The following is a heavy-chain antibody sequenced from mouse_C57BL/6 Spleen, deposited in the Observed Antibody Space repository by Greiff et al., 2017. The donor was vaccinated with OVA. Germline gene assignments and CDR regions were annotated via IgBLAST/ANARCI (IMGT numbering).Heavy chain of an antibody. CDR1: GYSITSDY. CDR2: ISYSGST. CDR3: ARYRLYGSSYEYFDV. Sequence: EVKLVESGPGLAKPSQTLSLTCSVTGYSITSDYWNWIRKFPGNKLEYMGYISYSGSTYYNPSLKSRISITRDTSKNQYYLQLNSVTTEDTATYYCARYRLYGSSYEYFDVWGTGTTVTVSS. J-gene: IGHJ1*03. D-gene: IGHD1-1*01. V-gene: IGHV3-8*01.